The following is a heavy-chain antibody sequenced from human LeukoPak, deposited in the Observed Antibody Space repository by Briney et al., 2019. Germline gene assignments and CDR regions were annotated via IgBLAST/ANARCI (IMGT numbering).Heavy chain of an antibody. J-gene: IGHJ4*02. Sequence: GGSLRLSCAASGFTFSSCSMNWVRQAPGKGLEWVSSISSSSSYIYYADSVKGRFTISRDNAKNSLYLQMNSLRAEDTAAYYCARDRAKTTAAGRFDYWGQGTLVTVSS. CDR3: ARDRAKTTAAGRFDY. CDR2: ISSSSSYI. V-gene: IGHV3-21*01. D-gene: IGHD6-13*01. CDR1: GFTFSSCS.